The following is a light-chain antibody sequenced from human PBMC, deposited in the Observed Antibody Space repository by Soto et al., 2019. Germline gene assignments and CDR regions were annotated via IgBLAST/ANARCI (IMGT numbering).Light chain of an antibody. CDR3: QQYGTSPAT. CDR2: GAS. Sequence: EIVLTQSPGTLSLSPGERATLSCSASQTVSSSFLAWYQQRPGQAPRLLIHGASTRATGIPDRFSGSVSGTDFTLIISGLEPEDFAVYYCQQYGTSPATFGQGTKVDIK. J-gene: IGKJ1*01. V-gene: IGKV3-20*01. CDR1: QTVSSSF.